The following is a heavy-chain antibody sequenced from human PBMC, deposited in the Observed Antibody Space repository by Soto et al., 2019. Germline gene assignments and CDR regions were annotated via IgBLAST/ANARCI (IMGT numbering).Heavy chain of an antibody. CDR1: GFSLTTSGVG. J-gene: IGHJ4*02. CDR3: AHRLRWLANFDY. CDR2: IYWNDEK. Sequence: QITLKESGPTLVTPTQTLTLTCTFSGFSLTTSGVGVGWIRQPPGKALEWLALIYWNDEKRYSPSLKSRLTITKDTSRNQVVLTMTNMDPVDTATYCCAHRLRWLANFDYWGQGTLVTVSS. D-gene: IGHD6-19*01. V-gene: IGHV2-5*01.